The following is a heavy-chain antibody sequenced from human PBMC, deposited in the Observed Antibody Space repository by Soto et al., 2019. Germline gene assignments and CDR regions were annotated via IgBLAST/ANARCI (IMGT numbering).Heavy chain of an antibody. J-gene: IGHJ6*03. CDR2: IWYDGSNK. Sequence: GGSLSLSCAASGFTFSSYGMHWVRQAPGKGLEWVAVIWYDGSNKYYADSVKGRFTISRDNSKNTLYLQMNSLRAEDTAVYYCARVRVRGSGSYYNYYYYMDVWGKGTTVTVSS. CDR1: GFTFSSYG. V-gene: IGHV3-33*01. D-gene: IGHD3-10*01. CDR3: ARVRVRGSGSYYNYYYYMDV.